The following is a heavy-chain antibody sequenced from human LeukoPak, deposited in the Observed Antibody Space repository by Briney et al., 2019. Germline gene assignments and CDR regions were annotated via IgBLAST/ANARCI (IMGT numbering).Heavy chain of an antibody. J-gene: IGHJ6*02. Sequence: SETLSLTCAVYGGSFSGYYWSWIRQPPGKGLEWIGEINYSGSTNYNPSLKSRVTISVDTSKNQFSLKLSSVTAADTAVYYCASLRGTYYYDSSGYPSGYYYYGMDVWGQGTTVTVSS. V-gene: IGHV4-34*01. D-gene: IGHD3-22*01. CDR1: GGSFSGYY. CDR3: ASLRGTYYYDSSGYPSGYYYYGMDV. CDR2: INYSGST.